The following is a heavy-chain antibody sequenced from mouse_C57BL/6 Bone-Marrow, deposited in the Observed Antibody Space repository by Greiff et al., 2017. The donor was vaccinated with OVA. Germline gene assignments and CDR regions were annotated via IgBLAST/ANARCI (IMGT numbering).Heavy chain of an antibody. CDR3: ARSDYHGKGYWYFDV. D-gene: IGHD1-1*01. J-gene: IGHJ1*03. CDR2: IDPSDSYT. Sequence: QVQLQQPGAELVMPGASVKLSCKASGYTFTSYWMHWVKQRPGQGLEWIGEIDPSDSYTNYNQKFKGKSTLTVDKSSSTAYMQLSSLTSEDSAVYYCARSDYHGKGYWYFDVWGTGTTVTVSS. V-gene: IGHV1-69*01. CDR1: GYTFTSYW.